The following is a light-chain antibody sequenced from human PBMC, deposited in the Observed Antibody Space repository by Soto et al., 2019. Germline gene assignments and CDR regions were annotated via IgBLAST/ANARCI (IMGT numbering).Light chain of an antibody. V-gene: IGKV3-20*01. Sequence: EIMLTQSPGTLSLSPGERATVSCRASESVSSSYVAWYQQKPGQAPRLLIYGTSSRATGIPDRFRGSGSETDFTLTITRLEPEDFAVYYCQETGTFGQGTKVDIK. CDR3: QETGT. J-gene: IGKJ1*01. CDR2: GTS. CDR1: ESVSSSY.